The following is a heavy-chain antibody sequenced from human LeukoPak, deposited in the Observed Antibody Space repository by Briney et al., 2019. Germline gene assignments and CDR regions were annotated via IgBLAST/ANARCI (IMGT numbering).Heavy chain of an antibody. V-gene: IGHV4-59*01. CDR1: GGSISTYY. CDR2: IYYSGST. Sequence: SETLSLTCTVSGGSISTYYWNWIRQPPGKGLEWIGYIYYSGSTNYNPSLKSRVTISVDTSKNQFSLKLSSVTAADTAVYYCARSGGYSSGWSLWGQGTLVTVSS. J-gene: IGHJ4*02. CDR3: ARSGGYSSGWSL. D-gene: IGHD6-13*01.